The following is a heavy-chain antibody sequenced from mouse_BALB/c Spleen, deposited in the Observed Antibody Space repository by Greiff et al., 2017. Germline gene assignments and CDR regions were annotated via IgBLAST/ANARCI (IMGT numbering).Heavy chain of an antibody. Sequence: EVKLQESGPGLVKPSQSLSLTCTVTGYSITSDYAWNWIRQFPGNKLEWMGYISYSGSTSYNPSLKSRISITRDTSKNQFFLQLNSVTTEDTATYYCARDGNYAGFAYWGQGTLVTVSA. CDR1: GYSITSDYA. D-gene: IGHD2-1*01. J-gene: IGHJ3*01. CDR3: ARDGNYAGFAY. CDR2: ISYSGST. V-gene: IGHV3-2*02.